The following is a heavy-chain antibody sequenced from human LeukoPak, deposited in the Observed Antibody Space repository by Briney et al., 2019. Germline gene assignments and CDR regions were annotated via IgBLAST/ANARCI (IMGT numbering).Heavy chain of an antibody. D-gene: IGHD3-3*01. V-gene: IGHV3-30-3*01. J-gene: IGHJ4*02. Sequence: GGSLRLSCAASGFTFSSYAMHWVRQAPGKGLEWVAVISYDGSNKYYADSVKGRFTISRDNSKNTLYLQMNSLRAEDTAVYYCARESLERLLSADYWGQGTLVTVSS. CDR1: GFTFSSYA. CDR3: ARESLERLLSADY. CDR2: ISYDGSNK.